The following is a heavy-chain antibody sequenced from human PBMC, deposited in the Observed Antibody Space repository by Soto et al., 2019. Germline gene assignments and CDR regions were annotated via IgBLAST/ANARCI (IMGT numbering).Heavy chain of an antibody. CDR2: ISAYNGDT. CDR1: GYTFTNYG. CDR3: ARVRIGIPCAFDI. J-gene: IGHJ3*02. V-gene: IGHV1-18*01. Sequence: ASVKVSCKASGYTFTNYGITWVRQAPGQGLEWMGWISAYNGDTDYTQRLQGRVTMTTDTSTSTVYMELSSLRSDDTAVYYCARVRIGIPCAFDIWGQGTMVTV. D-gene: IGHD2-15*01.